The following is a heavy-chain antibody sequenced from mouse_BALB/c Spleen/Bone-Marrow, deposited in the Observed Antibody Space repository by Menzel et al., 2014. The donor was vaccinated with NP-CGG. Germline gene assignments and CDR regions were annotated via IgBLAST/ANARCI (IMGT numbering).Heavy chain of an antibody. CDR1: GISITTGNYR. V-gene: IGHV3-5*02. CDR3: ARELYYFDY. Sequence: EVQVVESGPGLVKPSQTVSLACTVTGISITTGNYRWSWIRQFPGNKLEWIGYIYYSGAITYNPSLTSRTTITRDTSKNQFFLEMNSLTAEDTATYYCARELYYFDYWGQGTTLTVSS. J-gene: IGHJ2*01. CDR2: IYYSGAI.